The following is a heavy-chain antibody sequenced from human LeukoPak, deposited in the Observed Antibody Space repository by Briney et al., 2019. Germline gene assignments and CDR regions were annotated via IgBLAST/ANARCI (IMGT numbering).Heavy chain of an antibody. V-gene: IGHV3-48*01. CDR2: ISSSSSTI. CDR3: ARDVGTVTPSFYFDY. J-gene: IGHJ4*02. CDR1: GFTFSSYS. Sequence: PGGSLRLSCAASGFTFSSYSMNWVRQAPGKGLEWVSYISSSSSTIYYADSVKGRFTISRDNAKNSLYLQMNSLRAEDTAVYYCARDVGTVTPSFYFDYWGQGTLVTVSS. D-gene: IGHD4-17*01.